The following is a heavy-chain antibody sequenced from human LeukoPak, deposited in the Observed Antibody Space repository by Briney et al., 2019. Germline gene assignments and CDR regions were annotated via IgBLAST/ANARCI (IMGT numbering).Heavy chain of an antibody. J-gene: IGHJ4*02. V-gene: IGHV3-74*01. CDR1: GFTFSTYW. Sequence: GGSLRLSCAASGFTFSTYWLHWVRQAPGKGLVWVSRIESDGASTTYADSVKGRFTISRDNAKNSLYLQMNSLRAEDTAVYYCARDQITYYYGSGSYRNYADYWGQGTLVTVSS. D-gene: IGHD3-10*01. CDR3: ARDQITYYYGSGSYRNYADY. CDR2: IESDGAST.